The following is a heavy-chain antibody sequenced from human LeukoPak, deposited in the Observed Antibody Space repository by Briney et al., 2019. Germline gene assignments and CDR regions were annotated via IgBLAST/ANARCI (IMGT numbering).Heavy chain of an antibody. D-gene: IGHD6-13*01. CDR2: ISYDESNK. CDR3: ARAVGAVGSAY. V-gene: IGHV3-30-3*01. CDR1: GFTFSSYS. Sequence: GRSLRLSCAASGFTFSSYSMHWVRQAPGKGLEWVAVISYDESNKYYADSVKGRFTISRDNSKNTVYLQMNSLRGEDTAVYYCARAVGAVGSAYWGQGTLVTVSP. J-gene: IGHJ4*02.